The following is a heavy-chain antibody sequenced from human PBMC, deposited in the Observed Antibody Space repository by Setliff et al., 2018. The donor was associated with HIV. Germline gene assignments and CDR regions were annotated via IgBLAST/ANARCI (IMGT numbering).Heavy chain of an antibody. J-gene: IGHJ4*02. V-gene: IGHV4-38-2*01. D-gene: IGHD3-22*01. CDR1: GYSISSGYY. CDR2: IYHSGST. Sequence: SETLSLTCAVSGYSISSGYYWGWIRQPPGKGLEWIGSIYHSGSTYYNPSLKSRVTISVDTSKNQFSLNLSSVTAADAAVYYCARAVGGSNYFDYSGYQDFWGQGTRVTVSS. CDR3: ARAVGGSNYFDYSGYQDF.